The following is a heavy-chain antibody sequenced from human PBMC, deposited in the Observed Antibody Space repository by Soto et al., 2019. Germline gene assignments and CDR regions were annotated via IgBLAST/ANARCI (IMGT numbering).Heavy chain of an antibody. Sequence: GGSLRLSCAASGFTFSSYGMHWVRQAPGKGLEWMAVISYDGRNQYYADSVKGRFTIARDNSRNTPYLQMNSLRAEDTAVSYGLNEEQMKISTTLDHWGQGTLVTVSS. V-gene: IGHV3-30*18. J-gene: IGHJ4*02. CDR3: LNEEQMKISTTLDH. CDR1: GFTFSSYG. D-gene: IGHD1-26*01. CDR2: ISYDGRNQ.